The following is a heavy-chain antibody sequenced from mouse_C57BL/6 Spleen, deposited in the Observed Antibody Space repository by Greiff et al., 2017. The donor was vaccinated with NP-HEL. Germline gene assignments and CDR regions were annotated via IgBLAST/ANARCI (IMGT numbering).Heavy chain of an antibody. J-gene: IGHJ4*01. Sequence: EVKLEESGGGLVQPGGSMKLSCVASGFTFSNYWMNWVRQSPEKGLEWVAQIRLKSDNYATHYAESVKGRFTISRDDSKSSVYLQMNNLRAEDTGIYYCTGGYGYDAMDYWGQGTSVTVSS. D-gene: IGHD2-2*01. CDR3: TGGYGYDAMDY. V-gene: IGHV6-3*01. CDR1: GFTFSNYW. CDR2: IRLKSDNYAT.